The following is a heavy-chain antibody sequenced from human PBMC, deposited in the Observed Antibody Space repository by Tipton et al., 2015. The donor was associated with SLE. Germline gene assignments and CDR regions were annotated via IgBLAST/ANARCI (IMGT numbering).Heavy chain of an antibody. Sequence: SLRLSCAASGITFSSYAMSWVRQAPGKGLEWVSVIYSGGSSTYYADSVKGRFTISRDNSKNTLYLQMNSLRAEDTAVYYCAKRGFGDSFDYWGQGTLVTVSS. CDR2: IYSGGSST. J-gene: IGHJ4*02. CDR3: AKRGFGDSFDY. V-gene: IGHV3-23*03. CDR1: GITFSSYA. D-gene: IGHD3-10*01.